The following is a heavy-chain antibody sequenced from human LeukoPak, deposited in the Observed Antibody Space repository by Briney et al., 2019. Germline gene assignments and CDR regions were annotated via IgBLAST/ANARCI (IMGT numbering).Heavy chain of an antibody. CDR2: IIPNLGTT. Sequence: SVKVSCKASGGTSNSHAISWVRQAPGQGLEWMGRIIPNLGTTNRAQNFQDRVTLTADKSTDTAYMELTSLTSDDTAVYYCATTNDGGGYQWGDFFDFWGQGTLVTVSS. D-gene: IGHD3-22*01. CDR1: GGTSNSHA. J-gene: IGHJ4*02. V-gene: IGHV1-69*04. CDR3: ATTNDGGGYQWGDFFDF.